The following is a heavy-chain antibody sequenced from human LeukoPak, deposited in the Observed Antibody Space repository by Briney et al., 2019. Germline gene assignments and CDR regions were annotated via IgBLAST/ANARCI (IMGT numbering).Heavy chain of an antibody. J-gene: IGHJ4*02. D-gene: IGHD3-9*01. V-gene: IGHV3-7*01. Sequence: GGSLRLSCAASGFTFSSYWMSWVRQAPGKGLEWVANIKQDGSEKYYVDSVKGRFTISRDNAKNSLYLQMNSLRAEDTAVYYCAGGVLRYFDWVAPGYWGQGTLVTASS. CDR3: AGGVLRYFDWVAPGY. CDR2: IKQDGSEK. CDR1: GFTFSSYW.